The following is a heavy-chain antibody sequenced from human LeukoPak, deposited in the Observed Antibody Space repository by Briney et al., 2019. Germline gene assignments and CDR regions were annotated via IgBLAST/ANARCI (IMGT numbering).Heavy chain of an antibody. D-gene: IGHD2-2*01. V-gene: IGHV1-18*01. CDR1: GYTFTIYG. J-gene: IGHJ4*02. CDR3: ARELGVVVPAANDY. CDR2: ISAYNGNT. Sequence: ASVTVSCKASGYTFTIYGISWVRQAPGQGLEWMGWISAYNGNTNYAQKLQGRVTMTTDTSTSTAYMELRSLRSDDTAVYYCARELGVVVPAANDYWGQGTLVTVSS.